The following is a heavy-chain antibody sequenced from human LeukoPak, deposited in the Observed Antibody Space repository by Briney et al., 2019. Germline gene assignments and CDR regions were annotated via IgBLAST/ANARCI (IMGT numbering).Heavy chain of an antibody. Sequence: GGSLRLSCAASGFTFSSYSMLWVRQAPGKGLEWVSYISSSSSTIYYADSVKGRFTISRDNSKNTLYLQMNSLRAEDTAVYYCAKDKGFTMIVVVSTGGFDYWGQGTLVTVSS. CDR2: ISSSSSTI. D-gene: IGHD3-22*01. CDR1: GFTFSSYS. J-gene: IGHJ4*02. V-gene: IGHV3-48*01. CDR3: AKDKGFTMIVVVSTGGFDY.